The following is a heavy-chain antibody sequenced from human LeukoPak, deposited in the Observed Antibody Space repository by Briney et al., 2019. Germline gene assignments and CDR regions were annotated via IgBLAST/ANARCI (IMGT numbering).Heavy chain of an antibody. CDR2: MNPNSGNT. V-gene: IGHV1-8*01. CDR1: GYTFTSYD. J-gene: IGHJ5*02. D-gene: IGHD3-3*01. CDR3: ARGDVGRFDEEWRGNWFDP. Sequence: VASVKVSCKASGYTFTSYDINWVRQATGQGLEWMGWMNPNSGNTGYAQKFQGRVTMTRNTSISTAYMELSSLRSEDTAVYYCARGDVGRFDEEWRGNWFDPWGQGTLVTVSS.